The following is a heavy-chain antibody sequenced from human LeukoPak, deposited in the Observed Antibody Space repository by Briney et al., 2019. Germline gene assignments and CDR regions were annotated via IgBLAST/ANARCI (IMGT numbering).Heavy chain of an antibody. D-gene: IGHD3-9*01. CDR3: ARESRYFDWLLFGGTENNWFDP. V-gene: IGHV4-59*12. J-gene: IGHJ5*02. CDR1: GGSINSYY. Sequence: SETLSLTCTVSGGSINSYYWSWIRQPPGKGLQWIGCIHYSGSTNYNPSLKSRVTISVDTSKNQFSLKLSSVTAADTAVYYCARESRYFDWLLFGGTENNWFDPWGQGTLVTVSS. CDR2: IHYSGST.